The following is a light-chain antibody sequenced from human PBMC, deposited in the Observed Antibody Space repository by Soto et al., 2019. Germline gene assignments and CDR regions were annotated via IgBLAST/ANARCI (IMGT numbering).Light chain of an antibody. CDR1: QTVDTY. Sequence: EIVLTQSPATLSLSPGERATLSCRASQTVDTYLAWYQQKPGQSPILLIYHVSDRATGIPARFSGSGSGTDFTLTISSLEPEDVAVYYCQHRRAWPVTFGGGTRVEIK. J-gene: IGKJ4*01. CDR2: HVS. CDR3: QHRRAWPVT. V-gene: IGKV3-11*01.